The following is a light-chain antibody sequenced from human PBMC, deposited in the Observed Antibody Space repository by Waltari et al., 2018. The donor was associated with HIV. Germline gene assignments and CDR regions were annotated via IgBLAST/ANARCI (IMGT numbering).Light chain of an antibody. CDR3: SSNTDTSTAL. CDR2: EVN. J-gene: IGLJ2*01. CDR1: SYNRGGFTY. V-gene: IGLV2-14*01. Sequence: QSALTQPASVSGSPGQSITISCVASSYNRGGFTYVSWYQQHPGKAPKVIIYEVNNRHSGVSLRFSGSKSGNTASLTISGLQIEDEADYYCSSNTDTSTALFGGGTKLSVL.